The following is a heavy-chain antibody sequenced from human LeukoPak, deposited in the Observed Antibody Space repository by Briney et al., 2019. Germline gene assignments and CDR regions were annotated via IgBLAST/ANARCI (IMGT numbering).Heavy chain of an antibody. D-gene: IGHD3-3*01. CDR2: IYYSGST. J-gene: IGHJ3*02. V-gene: IGHV4-39*07. CDR3: ARDNTYYDFWSGYYTDAFDI. CDR1: GGSISSSGYY. Sequence: SETLSLTCTVSGGSISSSGYYWGWIRQPPGKGLEWIGSIYYSGSTYYNPSLKSRVTISVDTSKNQFSLKLSSVTAADTAVYYCARDNTYYDFWSGYYTDAFDIWGQGTMVTVSS.